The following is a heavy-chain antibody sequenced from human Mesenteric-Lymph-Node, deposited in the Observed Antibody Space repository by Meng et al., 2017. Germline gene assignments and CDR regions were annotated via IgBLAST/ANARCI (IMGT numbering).Heavy chain of an antibody. J-gene: IGHJ4*02. CDR1: GGSFSGYY. V-gene: IGHV4-34*01. CDR3: ARGFLSFVRVFDY. Sequence: QVPLEESGPGLGKPSETLSLTCAVYGGSFSGYYWSWIRQPPGKGLEWIGEINHSGSTNYNPSLKSRVTISVDTSKNQFSLKLSSVTAADTAVYYCARGFLSFVRVFDYWGQGTLVTVSS. CDR2: INHSGST. D-gene: IGHD2/OR15-2a*01.